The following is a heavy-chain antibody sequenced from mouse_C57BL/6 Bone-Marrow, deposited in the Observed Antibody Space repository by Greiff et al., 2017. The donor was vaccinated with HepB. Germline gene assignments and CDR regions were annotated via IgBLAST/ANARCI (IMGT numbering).Heavy chain of an antibody. J-gene: IGHJ1*03. CDR1: GYAFTNYL. CDR3: ARGVCFWYFDV. Sequence: VKLMESGAELVRPGTSVKVSCKASGYAFTNYLIEWVKQRPGQGLEWIGVINPGSGGTNYNEKFKGKATLTADKSSSTAYMQLSSLTSEDSAVYFCARGVCFWYFDVWGTGTTVTVSS. CDR2: INPGSGGT. V-gene: IGHV1-54*01.